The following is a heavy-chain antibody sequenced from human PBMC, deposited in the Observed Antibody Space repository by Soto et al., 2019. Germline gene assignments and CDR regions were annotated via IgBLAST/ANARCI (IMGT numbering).Heavy chain of an antibody. V-gene: IGHV3-66*01. CDR3: ARERVVAATD. D-gene: IGHD2-15*01. Sequence: EVQLVESGGGLVQPGGSLRLSCAASGFTVSSNYMSWVRQAPGKGLEWVSVIYSGGSTNYADSVKGRFTISRDNSKNTLYLQMNSLSAEDTAVYYCARERVVAATDWGQGTLVTVSS. CDR1: GFTVSSNY. CDR2: IYSGGST. J-gene: IGHJ4*02.